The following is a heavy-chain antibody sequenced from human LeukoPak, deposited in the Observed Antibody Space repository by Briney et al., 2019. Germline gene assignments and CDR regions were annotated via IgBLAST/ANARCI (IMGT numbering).Heavy chain of an antibody. J-gene: IGHJ4*02. CDR2: INPSGGST. Sequence: ASVKVSCKASGYTFTSYYMHWVRQAPGQGLEWMGIINPSGGSTSYAQKFQGRVTMTRDTSTSTVYMELSSLRSEDTGVYYCARDRADTAMAINFDYWGQGTLVTVSS. D-gene: IGHD5-18*01. V-gene: IGHV1-46*01. CDR1: GYTFTSYY. CDR3: ARDRADTAMAINFDY.